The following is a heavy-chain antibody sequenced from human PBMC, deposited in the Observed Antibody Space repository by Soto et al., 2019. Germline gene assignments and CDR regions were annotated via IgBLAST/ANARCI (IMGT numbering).Heavy chain of an antibody. CDR2: IKHDGNEK. J-gene: IGHJ6*02. V-gene: IGHV3-7*01. CDR1: GFMFGTYW. CDR3: VRATLSWGHYYFRGLDV. D-gene: IGHD3-22*01. Sequence: PGGSLRLSCAATGFMFGTYWMSWVRQAPGKGLEWVANIKHDGNEKYHADSVKGRFTVSRDNVKNFLHLQMSSLRGDDTGVYFCVRATLSWGHYYFRGLDVWGQGTTVTVSS.